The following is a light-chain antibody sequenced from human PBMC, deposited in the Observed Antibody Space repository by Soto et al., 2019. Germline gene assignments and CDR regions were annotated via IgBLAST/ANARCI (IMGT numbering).Light chain of an antibody. CDR3: QKYDTAPFT. Sequence: DVQMTQSPSSLSASVGDTVTITCRASQGIAFYLAWVQQRPGKAPNLLISAASNLQSGVPSRFSGSGSGTDFTLTISSLQPEDVATYYCQKYDTAPFTFGPG. CDR1: QGIAFY. J-gene: IGKJ3*01. CDR2: AAS. V-gene: IGKV1-27*01.